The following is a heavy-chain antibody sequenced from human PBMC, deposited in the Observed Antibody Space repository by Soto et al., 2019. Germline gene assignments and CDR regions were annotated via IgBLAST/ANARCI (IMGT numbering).Heavy chain of an antibody. Sequence: WASVKVSCKASGYTFTSYNMHWVRQAPGQGLEWVGIINPSGGSTNYAQKFQGRVAMTRDTSTSTVYMELSSLRSEDTAVYYCARASRSGTYYNDPVCYGMDAWGQGTTVTVSS. CDR1: GYTFTSYN. CDR3: ARASRSGTYYNDPVCYGMDA. D-gene: IGHD3-10*01. CDR2: INPSGGST. V-gene: IGHV1-46*01. J-gene: IGHJ6*02.